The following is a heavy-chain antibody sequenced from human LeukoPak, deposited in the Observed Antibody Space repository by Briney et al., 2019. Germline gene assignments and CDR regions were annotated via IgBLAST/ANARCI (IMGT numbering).Heavy chain of an antibody. Sequence: SVTLSLTCTVSGDSISNRNCWTWVRQPPGKGLEWIGEIYHNGATNYKPSLKSRVTMSLDKSKNQFSLKLNSVTAADTAVYYCVRNAGNSDYDSWGQGILVTVSS. CDR3: VRNAGNSDYDS. V-gene: IGHV4-4*02. CDR1: GDSISNRNC. D-gene: IGHD4-23*01. CDR2: IYHNGAT. J-gene: IGHJ4*02.